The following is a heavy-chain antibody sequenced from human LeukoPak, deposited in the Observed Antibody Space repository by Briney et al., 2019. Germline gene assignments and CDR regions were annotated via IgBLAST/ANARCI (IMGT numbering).Heavy chain of an antibody. CDR2: IGGGPV. Sequence: GGSLRLSCVASGLTFSNYAMTWVRQAPGKGLEWVSTIGGGPVYYADSVKGRFTISRDNSKNTLYLQMNSLRAEDTAVYYCAKRGTGSYYYFDYWGQGTLVTVSS. J-gene: IGHJ4*02. CDR1: GLTFSNYA. D-gene: IGHD1-26*01. V-gene: IGHV3-23*01. CDR3: AKRGTGSYYYFDY.